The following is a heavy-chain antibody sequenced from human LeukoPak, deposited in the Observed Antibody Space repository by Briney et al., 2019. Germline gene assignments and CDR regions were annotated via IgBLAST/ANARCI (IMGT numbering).Heavy chain of an antibody. CDR1: GFTFSSYA. D-gene: IGHD3-10*01. V-gene: IGHV3-15*06. J-gene: IGHJ4*02. CDR2: IKNKNEGGAS. Sequence: GGSQRLSCAASGFTFSSYAMSGVRQAPGKGLEGVGRIKNKNEGGASHYAASVKDRFSISRDDSRTTLFLQMNSLKIEDTGVYYCTTGIDDGGGYWGQGTQVTVSS. CDR3: TTGIDDGGGY.